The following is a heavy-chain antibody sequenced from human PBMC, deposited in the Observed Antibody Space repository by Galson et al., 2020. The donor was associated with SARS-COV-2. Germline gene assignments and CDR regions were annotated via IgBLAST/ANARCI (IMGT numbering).Heavy chain of an antibody. CDR1: GFTFSSYG. CDR2: ITYDGSNK. V-gene: IGHV3-30*18. CDR3: AKVGLRRGYDYDAFDI. Sequence: GGSLRLSCAASGFTFSSYGMHWVRQAPGKGLEWVAVITYDGSNKYYADSVKGRFTISRDNSKNTLYLQMNSLRAEDTAVYYCAKVGLRRGYDYDAFDIWGQGTMVTVSS. J-gene: IGHJ3*02. D-gene: IGHD5-12*01.